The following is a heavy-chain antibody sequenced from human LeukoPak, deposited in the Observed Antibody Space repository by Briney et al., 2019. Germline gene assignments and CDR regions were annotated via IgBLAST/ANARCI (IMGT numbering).Heavy chain of an antibody. CDR3: ARPEQQLAQSPFDY. CDR1: GGSISSSSYY. J-gene: IGHJ4*02. Sequence: KTSETLSLTCTVSGGSISSSSYYWGWIRQPPGKGLEWIGSIYYSGSTYYNPSLKSRVTISVDTSKNQFSLKLSSVTAADTAVYYCARPEQQLAQSPFDYWGQGTLVTVSS. D-gene: IGHD6-13*01. CDR2: IYYSGST. V-gene: IGHV4-39*07.